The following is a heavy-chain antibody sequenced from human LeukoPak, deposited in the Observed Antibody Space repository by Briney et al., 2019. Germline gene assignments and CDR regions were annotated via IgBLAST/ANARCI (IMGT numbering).Heavy chain of an antibody. V-gene: IGHV4-59*02. CDR3: ARGGYSYGPFDY. J-gene: IGHJ4*02. D-gene: IGHD5-18*01. CDR2: TYYRGST. CDR1: GASVSSYY. Sequence: SETLSLTCTVSGASVSSYYWSWFRQPPGKGLEWIGYTYYRGSTNYNPSVRSRVTISVDTSKNQFSLKLSSVTAADTAVYYCARGGYSYGPFDYWGQGTLVTVSS.